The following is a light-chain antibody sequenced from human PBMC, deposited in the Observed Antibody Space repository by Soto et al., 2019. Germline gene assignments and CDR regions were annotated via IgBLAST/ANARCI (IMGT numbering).Light chain of an antibody. Sequence: EIVMTQSPATLSVSPGERATLSCRASQSVSSNLAWYQQKPGQAPRLLIYGASTRATGIPARFSGSGSGTEFTLTISSLQSEDFAVYYCQQYNNWPFTFGPGTKVISN. V-gene: IGKV3-15*01. CDR3: QQYNNWPFT. J-gene: IGKJ3*01. CDR2: GAS. CDR1: QSVSSN.